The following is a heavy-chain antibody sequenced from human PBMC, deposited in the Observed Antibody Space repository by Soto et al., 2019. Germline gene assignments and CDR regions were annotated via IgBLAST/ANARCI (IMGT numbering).Heavy chain of an antibody. CDR3: ARGGYYDFWSGLGGFDI. V-gene: IGHV1-2*04. Sequence: QVQLVQSGAEVKKPGASVKVSCKASGYTFTGDYMHWVRQAPGQGLEWMGWINPNSGGTNYAQKFKGWVTLTRDTSISTAYMELSRLKSDDTAVYYCARGGYYDFWSGLGGFDIWGQGTMVTVSS. J-gene: IGHJ3*02. CDR2: INPNSGGT. CDR1: GYTFTGDY. D-gene: IGHD3-3*01.